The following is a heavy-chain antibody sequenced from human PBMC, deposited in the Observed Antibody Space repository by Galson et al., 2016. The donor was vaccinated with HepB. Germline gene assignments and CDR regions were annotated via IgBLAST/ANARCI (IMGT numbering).Heavy chain of an antibody. CDR3: ATWWQTPTSYFGY. J-gene: IGHJ4*02. Sequence: SLRLSCAASGFTFSRVWMSWVRQAPGKGLEWVANIKKDGSEKYYVGSVKGRFIISRDNAQNSLYLKMNSLRAEDTAIYYCATWWQTPTSYFGYWGQGTLVTVSS. V-gene: IGHV3-7*01. CDR1: GFTFSRVW. D-gene: IGHD2-8*02. CDR2: IKKDGSEK.